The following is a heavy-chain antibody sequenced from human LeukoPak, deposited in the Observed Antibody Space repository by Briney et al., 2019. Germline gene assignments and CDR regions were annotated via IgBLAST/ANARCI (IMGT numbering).Heavy chain of an antibody. V-gene: IGHV1-3*01. Sequence: ASVKVSCKASGYTFTSYAMHWVRQAPGQRLEWMGWINAGNGNTKYSQKFQGRVTMTRDTSTSTVYMELSSLRSEDTAVYYCARDLASAIFGVVIMSPDYWGQGTLVTVSS. CDR2: INAGNGNT. J-gene: IGHJ4*02. CDR1: GYTFTSYA. CDR3: ARDLASAIFGVVIMSPDY. D-gene: IGHD3-3*01.